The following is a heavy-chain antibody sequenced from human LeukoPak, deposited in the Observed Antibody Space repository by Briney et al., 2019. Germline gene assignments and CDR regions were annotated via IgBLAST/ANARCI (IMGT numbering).Heavy chain of an antibody. Sequence: ASVKVSCXASGYTLSDYCVHWVRQAPGQGLEWMGWINPNSDGTNYVQKFQGRVTMTTDTSISTAYMELSRMRSDDTAVYHCARGGRTYFSDNSGYYDAFDIWGQGTMVTVSS. J-gene: IGHJ3*02. D-gene: IGHD3-22*01. V-gene: IGHV1-2*02. CDR1: GYTLSDYC. CDR2: INPNSDGT. CDR3: ARGGRTYFSDNSGYYDAFDI.